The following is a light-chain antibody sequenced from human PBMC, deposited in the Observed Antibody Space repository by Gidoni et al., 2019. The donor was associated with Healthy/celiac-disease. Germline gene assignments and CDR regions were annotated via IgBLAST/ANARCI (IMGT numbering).Light chain of an antibody. V-gene: IGLV3-1*01. J-gene: IGLJ1*01. CDR1: QLGDKY. CDR2: QDS. CDR3: QAWDSSTASYV. Sequence: SYELTQPPSVSVSPGQTASITCSGDQLGDKYSCWYQQKPGNSPVLGIYQDSKRPAGIPERFSGSNSGNTATLTISGTQAMDEADYYCQAWDSSTASYVFGTGTKVTVL.